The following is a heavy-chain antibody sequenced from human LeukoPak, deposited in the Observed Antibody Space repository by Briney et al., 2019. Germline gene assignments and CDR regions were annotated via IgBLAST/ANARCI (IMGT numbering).Heavy chain of an antibody. D-gene: IGHD3-3*01. CDR3: AMGYDFWSGYIWFDP. V-gene: IGHV4-59*01. Sequence: SETLSLTCTVSGGSISSYYWSWIRQPPGKGLEWIGYIYYSGSTNYNPSLKSRVTISVDTSKNQFSLKLSSVAAADTAVYYCAMGYDFWSGYIWFDPWGQGTLVTVSS. CDR1: GGSISSYY. CDR2: IYYSGST. J-gene: IGHJ5*02.